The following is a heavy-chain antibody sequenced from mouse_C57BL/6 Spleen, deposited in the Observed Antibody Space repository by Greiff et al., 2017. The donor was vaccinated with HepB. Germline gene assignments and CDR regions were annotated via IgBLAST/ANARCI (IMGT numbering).Heavy chain of an antibody. CDR1: GYTFTSYW. CDR2: IHPNSGST. D-gene: IGHD3-3*01. Sequence: VQLQQPGAELVKPGASVKLSCKASGYTFTSYWMHWVKQRPGQGLEWIGMIHPNSGSTNYNEKFKSKATLTVDKSSSTAYMQLSSLTSEDSAVYYCARSRDEGYAMDYWGQGTSVTVSS. CDR3: ARSRDEGYAMDY. J-gene: IGHJ4*01. V-gene: IGHV1-64*01.